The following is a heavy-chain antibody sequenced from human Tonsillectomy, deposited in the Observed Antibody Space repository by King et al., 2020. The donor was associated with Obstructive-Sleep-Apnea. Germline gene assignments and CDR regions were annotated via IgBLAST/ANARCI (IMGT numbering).Heavy chain of an antibody. Sequence: QVQLVESGGGVVQPGKSLRLSCAASGFTFGSFDIHWVRQAPGKGLEWVAVISYDGTTNYYADSVKGRFTISRDNSKNTVYLQMIRLGAEDTAVYYCSKERERYTSGWIFASWGQGILVTVSS. CDR3: SKERERYTSGWIFAS. D-gene: IGHD6-19*01. CDR1: GFTFGSFD. J-gene: IGHJ4*02. V-gene: IGHV3-30*18. CDR2: ISYDGTTN.